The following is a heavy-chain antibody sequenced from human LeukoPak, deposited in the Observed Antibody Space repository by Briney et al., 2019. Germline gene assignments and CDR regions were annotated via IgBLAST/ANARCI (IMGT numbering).Heavy chain of an antibody. CDR3: ARVHIGGATTPHFDY. J-gene: IGHJ4*02. V-gene: IGHV3-21*01. CDR1: GFTFSSYS. D-gene: IGHD1-26*01. Sequence: GGSLRLSCAASGFTFSSYSMNWVRQAPGKGLEWVSFISSSSSYIYYADSVEGRFTISRDNAKNSLYLQMNSLRAEDTAVYYCARVHIGGATTPHFDYWGQGTLVTVSS. CDR2: ISSSSSYI.